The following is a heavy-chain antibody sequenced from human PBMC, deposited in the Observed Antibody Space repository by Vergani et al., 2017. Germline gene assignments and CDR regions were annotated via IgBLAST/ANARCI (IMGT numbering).Heavy chain of an antibody. CDR3: AKDLNFYGSGSYLDY. J-gene: IGHJ4*02. V-gene: IGHV3-23*01. CDR1: GFTFSSHA. CDR2: IKNTGDST. Sequence: EVQLLQSEGAVVQPGGSLRLSCVASGFTFSSHAMSWVRQGHGQGLEWVSSIKNTGDSTHYADSVKGRFTISRDNSKNTLYLQMNSLRVEDTAVYYCAKDLNFYGSGSYLDYWGQGTLVTVSS. D-gene: IGHD3-10*01.